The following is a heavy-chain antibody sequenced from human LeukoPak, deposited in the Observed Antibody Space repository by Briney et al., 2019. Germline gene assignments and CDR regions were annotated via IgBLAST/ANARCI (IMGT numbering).Heavy chain of an antibody. J-gene: IGHJ4*02. CDR3: ARHGDVSPPFWSGYPIDY. CDR1: GVSISSSSYY. D-gene: IGHD3-3*01. V-gene: IGHV4-39*01. CDR2: IYYSGST. Sequence: SETLSLTCTVSGVSISSSSYYWRCIRQPPGKGREWIGSIYYSGSTYYNPALKSRVTISVDTSKNQFSLKLSSVTAADTAVYYCARHGDVSPPFWSGYPIDYWGQGTLVTVSS.